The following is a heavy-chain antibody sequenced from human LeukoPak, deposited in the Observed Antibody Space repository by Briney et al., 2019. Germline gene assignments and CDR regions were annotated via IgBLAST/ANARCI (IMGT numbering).Heavy chain of an antibody. CDR2: ISSSGSTI. Sequence: GGSLRLSCAASGFTFSDYYMSWIRQAPGKGLEWVSYISSSGSTIYYADSVKGRFTIFRDNAKNSLYLQMNSLRAEDTAVYYCARDKGPAAGSFVYFDYWGQGTLVTVSS. CDR1: GFTFSDYY. J-gene: IGHJ4*02. D-gene: IGHD6-13*01. CDR3: ARDKGPAAGSFVYFDY. V-gene: IGHV3-11*01.